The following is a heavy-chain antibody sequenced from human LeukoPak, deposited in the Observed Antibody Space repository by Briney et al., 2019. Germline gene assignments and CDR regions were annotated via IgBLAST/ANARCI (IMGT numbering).Heavy chain of an antibody. CDR3: AKDPNYYYSSGYWGSWFDP. Sequence: GSLRLSCAASGFTFSSYALSWVRQAPGKGLEWVSAISGSGGSTYYADSVKGRFTISRDNSKNTLYLQMNSLRAEDTAVYYCAKDPNYYYSSGYWGSWFDPWGQGTLVTVSS. CDR2: ISGSGGST. J-gene: IGHJ5*02. CDR1: GFTFSSYA. D-gene: IGHD3-22*01. V-gene: IGHV3-23*01.